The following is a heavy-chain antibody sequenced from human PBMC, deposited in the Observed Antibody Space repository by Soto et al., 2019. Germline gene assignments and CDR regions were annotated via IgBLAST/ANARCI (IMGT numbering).Heavy chain of an antibody. Sequence: PGGSLRLSCAASGFSFGSYALSWVRQAPGKGLEWVSTISGSDGKTFYADSVKGRFSISRDTSQSTLYLQMNSLRADDTAMYYCARWSYLDYSGQGTRVTVSS. D-gene: IGHD3-3*01. CDR3: ARWSYLDY. CDR2: ISGSDGKT. V-gene: IGHV3-23*01. CDR1: GFSFGSYA. J-gene: IGHJ4*02.